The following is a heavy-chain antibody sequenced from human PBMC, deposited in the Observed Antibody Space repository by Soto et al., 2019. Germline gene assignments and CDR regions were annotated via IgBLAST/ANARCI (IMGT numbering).Heavy chain of an antibody. D-gene: IGHD2-2*02. Sequence: GGSLRLSCAASGFTFSSYWMSWVRQAPGKGLEWVANIKQDGSEKYYVDSVKGRFTISRDNAKNSLYLQMNSLRAEDTAVYYCARDANQGYCISTSCYTPYSWGQGTLVTVSS. J-gene: IGHJ4*02. V-gene: IGHV3-7*01. CDR3: ARDANQGYCISTSCYTPYS. CDR2: IKQDGSEK. CDR1: GFTFSSYW.